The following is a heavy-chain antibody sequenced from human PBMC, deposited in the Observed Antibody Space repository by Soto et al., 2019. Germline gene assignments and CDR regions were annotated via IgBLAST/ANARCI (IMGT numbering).Heavy chain of an antibody. D-gene: IGHD2-15*01. CDR3: ANPGRYCSGGSGYEVLDY. J-gene: IGHJ4*02. V-gene: IGHV3-23*01. CDR2: ITGSGAST. CDR1: GFTFSSYA. Sequence: PGGSLRLSCAASGFTFSSYAMTWVHQAPGKGLGWVSAITGSGASTYYADSVKGRFSISRDNSKNTLYLHMNSLRAEDTAVYYCANPGRYCSGGSGYEVLDYWGQGTPVTVSS.